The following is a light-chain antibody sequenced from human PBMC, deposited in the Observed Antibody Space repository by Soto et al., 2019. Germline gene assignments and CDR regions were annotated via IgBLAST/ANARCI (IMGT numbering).Light chain of an antibody. CDR1: QSVSSY. CDR3: QQYGSLSWT. CDR2: GAS. V-gene: IGKV3-20*01. Sequence: EVVLTQSPVTLSLSPGERATLSCRASQSVSSYLAWYQQKPGQAPRIIIFGASGRATGIPDRFSGSGSGTDFTLTISRLEPEDFAVYYCQQYGSLSWTFGQGTRVEIK. J-gene: IGKJ1*01.